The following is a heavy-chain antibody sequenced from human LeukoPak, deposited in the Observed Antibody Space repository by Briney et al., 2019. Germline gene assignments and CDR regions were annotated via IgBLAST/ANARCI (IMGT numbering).Heavy chain of an antibody. D-gene: IGHD3-10*01. CDR2: ISYDGSNK. J-gene: IGHJ5*02. Sequence: GGSLRLSCAASGFTFSSYAMHWVRQAPRKGLEWVAVISYDGSNKYYADSVKGRFTISRDNSKNTLYLQMNSLRAEDTAVYYCARDSYGSGSYENWFDPWGQGTLVTVSS. CDR1: GFTFSSYA. V-gene: IGHV3-30-3*01. CDR3: ARDSYGSGSYENWFDP.